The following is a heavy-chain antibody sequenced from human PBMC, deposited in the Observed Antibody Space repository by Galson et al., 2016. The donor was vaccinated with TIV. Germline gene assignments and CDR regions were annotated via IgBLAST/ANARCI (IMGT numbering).Heavy chain of an antibody. CDR3: ARHNGDDVRSGSYPYYFGMDV. CDR1: GYTFTNYW. Sequence: QSGAEVKKPGESLKISCKGSGYTFTNYWIVWVRQMPGKGLEWMGIIYPGDSETTYSPSFQGQVTISADKSISTAYLQWSSLKASDTAMYYCARHNGDDVRSGSYPYYFGMDVWGQGTAVTVSS. V-gene: IGHV5-51*01. J-gene: IGHJ6*02. CDR2: IYPGDSET. D-gene: IGHD4-17*01.